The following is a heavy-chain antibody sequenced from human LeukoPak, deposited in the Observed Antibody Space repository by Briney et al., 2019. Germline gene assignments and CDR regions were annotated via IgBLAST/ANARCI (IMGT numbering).Heavy chain of an antibody. CDR3: ARDHGCSGGSCYSDFNYYYYMDV. J-gene: IGHJ6*03. CDR2: ISYDGSNK. D-gene: IGHD2-15*01. V-gene: IGHV3-30*04. CDR1: GFTFDDYA. Sequence: GGSLRLSCAASGFTFDDYAMHWVRQAPGKGLEWVAVISYDGSNKYYADSVKGRFTISRDNSKNTLYLQMNSLRAEDTAVYYCARDHGCSGGSCYSDFNYYYYMDVWGKGTTVTVSS.